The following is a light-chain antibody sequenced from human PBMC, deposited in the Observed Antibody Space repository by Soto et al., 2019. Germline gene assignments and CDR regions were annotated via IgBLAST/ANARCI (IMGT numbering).Light chain of an antibody. CDR1: SFNIGAGYD. V-gene: IGLV1-40*01. CDR2: GNT. J-gene: IGLJ1*01. CDR3: QSYDSSLNAYV. Sequence: QAVLTQPPSVSGAPGQRVTISCAGSSFNIGAGYDVHWYQHLPGTAPKLLIYGNTNRPSGVPDRFSGSKSGTSASLAITGLQAEDEADYYCQSYDSSLNAYVFGTGTKLTVL.